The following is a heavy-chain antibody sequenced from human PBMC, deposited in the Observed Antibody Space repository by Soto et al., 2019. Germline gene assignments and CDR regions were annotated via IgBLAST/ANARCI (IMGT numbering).Heavy chain of an antibody. J-gene: IGHJ5*02. D-gene: IGHD2-21*01. CDR3: ANDSYSGVLVPVAIGFDP. CDR1: GFTFSTYA. Sequence: PGGSLRLSCAASGFTFSTYAMSWVRQAPGKGLEWVSAISGSGGSAYYADSVKGRFTISRDNSKNTLYLQMNSLRADDSGVYYWANDSYSGVLVPVAIGFDPWGPGTLVTVS. V-gene: IGHV3-23*01. CDR2: ISGSGGSA.